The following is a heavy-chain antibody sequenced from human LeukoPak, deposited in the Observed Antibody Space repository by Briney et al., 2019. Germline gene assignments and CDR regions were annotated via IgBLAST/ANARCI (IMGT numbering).Heavy chain of an antibody. Sequence: SETLSLTCTVSGYSISSGYYWGWIRQPPGKGLEWIGSIYHSGSTYYNPSLKSRVTISVDTSKNQFSLKLSSVTAADTAVYYCASQTYYDILTGYSRDYYYYGMDVWGQGTLVTVSS. CDR3: ASQTYYDILTGYSRDYYYYGMDV. CDR1: GYSISSGYY. V-gene: IGHV4-38-2*02. D-gene: IGHD3-9*01. CDR2: IYHSGST. J-gene: IGHJ6*02.